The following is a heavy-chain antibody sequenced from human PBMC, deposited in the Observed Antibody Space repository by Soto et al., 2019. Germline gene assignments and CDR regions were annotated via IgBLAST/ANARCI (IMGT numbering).Heavy chain of an antibody. CDR3: TRDIGGWGSY. CDR2: INKDGSTT. V-gene: IGHV3-74*01. Sequence: GGSLRLSCAASGFSFSSYWMHWVRQVPGKGLVWVSRINKDGSTTNYADSVKGRFTISRDNTRNTLYLQMDSLRAEDTAVYYCTRDIGGWGSYWGQGSLVTVSS. J-gene: IGHJ4*02. CDR1: GFSFSSYW. D-gene: IGHD3-10*01.